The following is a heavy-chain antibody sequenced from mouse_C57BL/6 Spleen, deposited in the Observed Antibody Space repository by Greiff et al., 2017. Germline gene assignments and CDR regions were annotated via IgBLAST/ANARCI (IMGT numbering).Heavy chain of an antibody. CDR1: GYTFTSYW. D-gene: IGHD1-1*01. V-gene: IGHV1-52*01. J-gene: IGHJ4*01. CDR3: ARDPYYGSSYAMYY. Sequence: QVQLQQPGAELVRPGSSVKLSCKASGYTFTSYWMHWVKQRPIQGLEWIGNIDPSDSETHYNQKFKDKATLTVDKSSSTAYMQLSSLTSEDSAVYYCARDPYYGSSYAMYYWGQGTSVTVSS. CDR2: IDPSDSET.